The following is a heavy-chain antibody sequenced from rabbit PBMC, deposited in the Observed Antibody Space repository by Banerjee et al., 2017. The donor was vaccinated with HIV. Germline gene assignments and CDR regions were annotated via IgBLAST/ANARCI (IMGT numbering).Heavy chain of an antibody. CDR2: IDTGDGST. D-gene: IGHD6-1*01. V-gene: IGHV1S47*01. CDR1: GFDISGYH. CDR3: ARDEGDWIYGYAGSFNL. Sequence: QEQLKETGGGLVQPGGSLTLTCTASGFDISGYHMYWGRQAPGKGLEWIGCIDTGDGSTYYATWVDGRFTISSDNAQNTVDLQMTSLTAADTATYFCARDEGDWIYGYAGSFNLWGPGTLVTVS. J-gene: IGHJ4*01.